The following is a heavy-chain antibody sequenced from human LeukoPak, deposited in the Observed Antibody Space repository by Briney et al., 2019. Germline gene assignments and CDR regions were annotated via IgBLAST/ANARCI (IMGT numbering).Heavy chain of an antibody. Sequence: PSETLSLTCTVSGGSISSYYWSWIRQPPGKGLEWIGFIYYTGSTNTNYNPSLKSRVTISVDTSKNQFSLNLSSVTAADTAMYYCARGYDYVWGSHRALGYWGQGTLVTVSS. CDR2: IYYTGSTNT. J-gene: IGHJ4*02. V-gene: IGHV4-59*01. CDR3: ARGYDYVWGSHRALGY. D-gene: IGHD3-16*02. CDR1: GGSISSYY.